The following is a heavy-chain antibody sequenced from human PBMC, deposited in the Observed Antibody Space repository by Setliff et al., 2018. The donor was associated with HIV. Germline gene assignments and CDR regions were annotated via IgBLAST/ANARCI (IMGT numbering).Heavy chain of an antibody. J-gene: IGHJ6*03. CDR1: GYIFTNYG. V-gene: IGHV1-18*01. D-gene: IGHD6-19*01. Sequence: ASVKVSCKASGYIFTNYGISWVRQAPGQGLEWMGWITGYNGNTNYSQKFQGRVSIARDTSASTAYMELSSLRSEDTAVYYCARVQTMAVAGTQYYYMDVWGKGTTVTVSS. CDR3: ARVQTMAVAGTQYYYMDV. CDR2: ITGYNGNT.